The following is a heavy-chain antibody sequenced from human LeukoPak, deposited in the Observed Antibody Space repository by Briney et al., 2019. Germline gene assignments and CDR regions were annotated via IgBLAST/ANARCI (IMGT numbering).Heavy chain of an antibody. V-gene: IGHV1-2*02. CDR1: GYTFTGFY. CDR2: ISPNSGAT. CDR3: ARGLGYCNIPDCPARLSYFDY. J-gene: IGHJ4*02. D-gene: IGHD2-15*01. Sequence: GASVKVSCKASGYTFTGFYLHWVRQAPGQGLEWMGWISPNSGATNYAQKFQGRVTMTGDTSISTAYMEVRSLRSDDTAVYFCARGLGYCNIPDCPARLSYFDYWGQGTLVTVSS.